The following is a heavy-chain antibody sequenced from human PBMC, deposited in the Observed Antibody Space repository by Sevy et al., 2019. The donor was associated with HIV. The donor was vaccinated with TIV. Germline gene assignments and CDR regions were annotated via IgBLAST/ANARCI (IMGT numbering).Heavy chain of an antibody. V-gene: IGHV4-39*01. CDR3: ARVAGGENYDYGIDV. D-gene: IGHD2-21*01. CDR2: FYYVGNS. Sequence: SETLSLTCTVSGGSITSNGHYWGWIRQSPGKGLEWIGAFYYVGNSYANPSLTSRVTISADTYKNLFSLRLTSLTAAETAIYYCARVAGGENYDYGIDVWGLGTSVTVSS. J-gene: IGHJ6*02. CDR1: GGSITSNGHY.